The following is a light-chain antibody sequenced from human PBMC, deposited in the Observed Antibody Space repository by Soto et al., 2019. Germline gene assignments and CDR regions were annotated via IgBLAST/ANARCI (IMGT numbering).Light chain of an antibody. CDR1: QSISSY. Sequence: DIQMTQSPSSLSASVGDRVTITCRASQSISSYLNWYQQKPGKAPKLLIYAASSLQSGVPSRFSGSGSGTDFTHTISSLQPEDFATYYCQQSYSTPYTVGQGTKVDIK. CDR3: QQSYSTPYT. CDR2: AAS. V-gene: IGKV1-39*01. J-gene: IGKJ2*01.